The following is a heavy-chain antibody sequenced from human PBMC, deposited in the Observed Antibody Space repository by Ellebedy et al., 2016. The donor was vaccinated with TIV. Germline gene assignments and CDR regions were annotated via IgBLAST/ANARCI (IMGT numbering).Heavy chain of an antibody. J-gene: IGHJ3*02. Sequence: GESLKISCAASGFTFSSYGMHWVRQAPGKGLEWVAVISYDGSNKYYADSVKGRFTISRDNSKNTLYLQMNSLRAEDTAVYYCAKVGSEPTYYDFWSGYLYDGDRSDAFDIWGQGTMVTVSS. D-gene: IGHD3-3*01. CDR3: AKVGSEPTYYDFWSGYLYDGDRSDAFDI. V-gene: IGHV3-30*18. CDR2: ISYDGSNK. CDR1: GFTFSSYG.